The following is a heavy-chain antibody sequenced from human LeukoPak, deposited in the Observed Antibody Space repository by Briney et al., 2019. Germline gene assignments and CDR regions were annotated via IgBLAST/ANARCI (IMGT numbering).Heavy chain of an antibody. Sequence: GGSLRLSCAASGFTLDDYAMHWVRQAPGKGLEWVSGISWNSGSIGYADSVKGRFTISRDNAKNSLYLQMNSLRAEDTALYYCAKGTSPTTANRFDIWGKGTMVTVSS. D-gene: IGHD5-18*01. CDR2: ISWNSGSI. J-gene: IGHJ3*02. CDR1: GFTLDDYA. V-gene: IGHV3-9*01. CDR3: AKGTSPTTANRFDI.